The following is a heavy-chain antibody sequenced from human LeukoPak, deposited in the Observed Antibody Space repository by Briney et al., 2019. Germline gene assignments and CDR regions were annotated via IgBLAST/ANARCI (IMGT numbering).Heavy chain of an antibody. CDR1: GYTFTSYG. J-gene: IGHJ6*03. CDR3: AREFHGVTLRAASYYYYYMDV. D-gene: IGHD2-21*02. CDR2: ISGYNGNT. Sequence: ASVKVSCKASGYTFTSYGISWVRQAPGQGLEWMGWISGYNGNTNYAQKLQGRVTMTTDTSTSTAYMELRSLRSDDTAVYYCAREFHGVTLRAASYYYYYMDVWGKGTTVTISS. V-gene: IGHV1-18*01.